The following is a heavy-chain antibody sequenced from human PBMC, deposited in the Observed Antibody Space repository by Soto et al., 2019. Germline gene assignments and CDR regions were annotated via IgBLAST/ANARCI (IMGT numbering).Heavy chain of an antibody. V-gene: IGHV3-23*01. D-gene: IGHD2-2*01. CDR1: GSTFTGYA. CDR3: AKFYCISITCQTPAAKSTGGFEI. Sequence: EAQLLESGGALLHLGGPLSLSCLASGSTFTGYALSWVRKPQGKGRDGVSPFRGIGVSTYYPDSVRGRSTISRDNSKKTVYLQINSLRAEDTAVYYCAKFYCISITCQTPAAKSTGGFEIWGQGTLVTVS. CDR2: FRGIGVST. J-gene: IGHJ3*02.